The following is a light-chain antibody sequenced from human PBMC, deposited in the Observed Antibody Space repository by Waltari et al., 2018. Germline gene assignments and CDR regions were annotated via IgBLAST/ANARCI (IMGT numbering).Light chain of an antibody. CDR1: SSDVGGYDY. V-gene: IGLV2-11*01. CDR2: DVD. Sequence: QSALTQPRSVSGSPGQSVTLPCTGTSSDVGGYDYVSWYQQHPGKAPKLIISDVDKRPSGVSARFSGSKSGNTASLTISGLQIDDEATYYCCSFAGNYTLLFGGGTNLTVL. J-gene: IGLJ2*01. CDR3: CSFAGNYTLL.